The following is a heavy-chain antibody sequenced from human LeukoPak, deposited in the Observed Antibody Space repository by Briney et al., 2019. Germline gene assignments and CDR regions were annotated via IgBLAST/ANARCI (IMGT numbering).Heavy chain of an antibody. V-gene: IGHV4-34*01. Sequence: SETLSLTCAVYGGSFSVYYWSWIRQPPGKGLEWIGEINHSGSTNYNPSLKSRVTISVDTSKNQFSLKPSSVTAADTAVYYCARGLVPADYYFDSWGQGTLVTVSS. CDR3: ARGLVPADYYFDS. D-gene: IGHD2-2*01. J-gene: IGHJ4*02. CDR2: INHSGST. CDR1: GGSFSVYY.